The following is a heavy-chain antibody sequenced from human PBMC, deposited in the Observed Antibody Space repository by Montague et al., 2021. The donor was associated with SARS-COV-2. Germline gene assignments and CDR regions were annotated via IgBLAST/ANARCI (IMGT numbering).Heavy chain of an antibody. CDR2: IYHSGST. Sequence: SETLSLTCTVSGASITSSNWWNWVRQPPGKGLEWIGQIYHSGSTYYNPSLKSRLTLSLDKSKNQFSLNLSSVTAADTAVYYCARQIQQVVLSPAKLTNWFDPWGLGTLVTVAS. CDR3: ARQIQQVVLSPAKLTNWFDP. CDR1: GASITSSNW. J-gene: IGHJ5*02. D-gene: IGHD2-15*01. V-gene: IGHV4-4*02.